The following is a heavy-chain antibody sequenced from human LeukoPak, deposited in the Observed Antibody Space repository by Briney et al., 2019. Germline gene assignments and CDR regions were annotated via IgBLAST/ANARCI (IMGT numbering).Heavy chain of an antibody. CDR3: AKDYCDYPFWFDP. Sequence: PGGSLRLSCAASGFTFSRYAMSWVRQAPGKGLEWVSAMSGSGGSTYYADSVKGRFTISRDNSKNTLYLQMNSLRAEDTAVYYCAKDYCDYPFWFDPWGQGTLVTVSS. CDR2: MSGSGGST. V-gene: IGHV3-23*01. D-gene: IGHD4-17*01. J-gene: IGHJ5*02. CDR1: GFTFSRYA.